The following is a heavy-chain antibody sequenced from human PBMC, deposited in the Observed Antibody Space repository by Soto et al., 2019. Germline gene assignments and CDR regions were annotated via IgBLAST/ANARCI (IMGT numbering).Heavy chain of an antibody. Sequence: GGSLRLSCAASGFTFSSYAMHWVRQAPGKGLEWVAVISYDGSNKYYADSVKGRFTISRDNSKNTLYLQMNSLRAEDTAVYYCVRSSFLRSYSFDYWGKGTLVTVSS. V-gene: IGHV3-30-3*01. D-gene: IGHD1-26*01. CDR2: ISYDGSNK. CDR1: GFTFSSYA. CDR3: VRSSFLRSYSFDY. J-gene: IGHJ4*02.